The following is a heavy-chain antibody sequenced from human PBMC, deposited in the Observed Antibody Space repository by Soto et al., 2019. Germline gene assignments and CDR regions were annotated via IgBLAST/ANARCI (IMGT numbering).Heavy chain of an antibody. D-gene: IGHD3-9*01. V-gene: IGHV4-39*01. CDR2: IYYSGST. CDR3: ARGGYDILTGIEWRFDY. J-gene: IGHJ4*02. CDR1: GGSISSSSYY. Sequence: SETLSLTCTVSGGSISSSSYYWGWIRQPPGKGLEWIGSIYYSGSTYYNPSLKSRVTISVDTSKNQFSLKLSSVTAADTAVYYCARGGYDILTGIEWRFDYWGQGTLVTVSS.